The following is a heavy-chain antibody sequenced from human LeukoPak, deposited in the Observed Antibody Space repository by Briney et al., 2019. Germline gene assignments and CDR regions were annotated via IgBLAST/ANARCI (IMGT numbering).Heavy chain of an antibody. D-gene: IGHD2-2*01. CDR2: IHYTGST. Sequence: SETLSLTRTVSGGPISGYYWSWIRQPPGKGLQFIGYIHYTGSTNYNPSLESRVTLSVDTSKNQFSLKLRSVTAADTAVYYCARLSKDTVVLPAAMAHYFDYWGQGTLVTVSS. CDR1: GGPISGYY. CDR3: ARLSKDTVVLPAAMAHYFDY. V-gene: IGHV4-59*08. J-gene: IGHJ4*02.